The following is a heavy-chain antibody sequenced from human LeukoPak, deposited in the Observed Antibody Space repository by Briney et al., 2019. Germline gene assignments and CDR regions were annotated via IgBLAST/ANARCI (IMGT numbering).Heavy chain of an antibody. D-gene: IGHD6-19*01. CDR1: GFTFSSYA. J-gene: IGHJ4*02. CDR2: ISGSGGST. V-gene: IGHV3-23*01. Sequence: PGGSLRLSCAASGFTFSSYAVSWVRQAPGKGLEWVSAISGSGGSTYYADSVKGRFTISRDNSKNTLYLQMNSLRAEDTAVYYCAKDGSSGWYLYYFDYWGQGTLVTVSS. CDR3: AKDGSSGWYLYYFDY.